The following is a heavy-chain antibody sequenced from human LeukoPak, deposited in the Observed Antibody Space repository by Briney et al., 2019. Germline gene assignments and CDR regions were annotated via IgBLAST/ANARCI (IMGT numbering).Heavy chain of an antibody. CDR1: GFTFISYG. CDR3: AKDSSSWGFDY. J-gene: IGHJ4*02. D-gene: IGHD6-6*01. V-gene: IGHV3-30*02. CDR2: IRYDDSNK. Sequence: GGSLRLSCAASGFTFISYGMHWVRQAPGKGLEWVTFIRYDDSNKYYADSVKGRFTISRDNSKNTLYLQMNSLRAEDTAVYYCAKDSSSWGFDYWGQGTLVTVSS.